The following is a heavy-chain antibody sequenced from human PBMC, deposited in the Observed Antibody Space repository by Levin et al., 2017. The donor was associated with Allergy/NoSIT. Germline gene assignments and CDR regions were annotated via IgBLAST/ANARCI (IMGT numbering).Heavy chain of an antibody. D-gene: IGHD6-19*01. CDR1: GFTFSSYA. CDR3: ARDCIAVAGTDDFYYGMDV. J-gene: IGHJ6*02. V-gene: IGHV3-30-3*01. Sequence: GESLKISCAASGFTFSSYAMHWVRQAPGKGLEWVAVISYDGSNKYYADSVKGRFTISRDNSKNTLYLQMNSLRAEDTAVYYCARDCIAVAGTDDFYYGMDVWGQGTTVTVSS. CDR2: ISYDGSNK.